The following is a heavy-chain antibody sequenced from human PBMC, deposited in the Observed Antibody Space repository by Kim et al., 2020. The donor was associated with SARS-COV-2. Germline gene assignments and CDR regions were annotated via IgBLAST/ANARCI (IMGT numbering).Heavy chain of an antibody. CDR3: ARVVHNSGWYYFDY. Sequence: GGSLRLSCAASGFTFGTYAMQWVRQAPGKGLEYVSAISTNGGSTNYADSVRGRFTISRDNSKNTLYLQMGSLRAEDMAVYYCARVVHNSGWYYFDYWGQGTLVTVSS. J-gene: IGHJ4*02. D-gene: IGHD6-19*01. CDR2: ISTNGGST. CDR1: GFTFGTYA. V-gene: IGHV3-64*02.